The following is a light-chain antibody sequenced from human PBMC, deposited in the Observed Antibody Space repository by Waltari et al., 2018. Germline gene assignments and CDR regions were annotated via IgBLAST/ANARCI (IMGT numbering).Light chain of an antibody. Sequence: DLQMTQSPSSLSASLGDRVTITCRASQSISSYLSWYQQKSGKAPKLLIYAASSLQSGVPSRFSGSGSGTDFTLTISSLQPEDFATYYCQQTYSTPYTFGQGTKLEIK. CDR3: QQTYSTPYT. V-gene: IGKV1-39*01. CDR1: QSISSY. CDR2: AAS. J-gene: IGKJ2*01.